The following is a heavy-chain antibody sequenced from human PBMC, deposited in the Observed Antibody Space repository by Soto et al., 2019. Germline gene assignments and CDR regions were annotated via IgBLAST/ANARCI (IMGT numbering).Heavy chain of an antibody. V-gene: IGHV3-48*03. CDR2: ISGSGSSI. CDR3: ASVVLPATFLNDAFEM. Sequence: EVQLVESGGTLVQPGGSLRLSCAASGFTVSDSEMNWVRQAPGKGLEWVSFISGSGSSIYYADSVKGRFTISRDNAKRSLYLQMNSVRAEDTAVYYCASVVLPATFLNDAFEMWGRGTMVTVSS. D-gene: IGHD2-21*02. CDR1: GFTVSDSE. J-gene: IGHJ3*02.